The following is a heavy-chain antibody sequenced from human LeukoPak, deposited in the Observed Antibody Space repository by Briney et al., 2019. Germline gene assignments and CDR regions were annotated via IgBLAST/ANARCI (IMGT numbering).Heavy chain of an antibody. V-gene: IGHV4-39*01. Sequence: TSETLSLTCTVAGGSISSSRYYWGWIRKPPGKGLEWIGSIYYSGNTYYNPSLKSRVTISVDTSKNQFSLKLGSVTAADTAVYYCATFNSATGWGQGTLVTVSS. D-gene: IGHD1-26*01. J-gene: IGHJ4*02. CDR2: IYYSGNT. CDR1: GGSISSSRYY. CDR3: ATFNSATG.